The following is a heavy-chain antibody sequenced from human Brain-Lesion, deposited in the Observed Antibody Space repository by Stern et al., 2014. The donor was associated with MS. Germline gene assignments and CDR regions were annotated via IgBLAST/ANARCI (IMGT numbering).Heavy chain of an antibody. J-gene: IGHJ6*02. V-gene: IGHV3-53*04. CDR1: GLTVANEY. CDR3: AREGGDDDDYYGLDV. CDR2: IYASGTT. D-gene: IGHD5-12*01. Sequence: EVQLVEPGGGLVQPGGSLRLSCAASGLTVANEYMSWVRQAPGPGPEWVSLIYASGTTAYADSVKGRFIISRHNSENTLSLQMNSLRPEDTAVYYCAREGGDDDDYYGLDVWGPGTTVTVSS.